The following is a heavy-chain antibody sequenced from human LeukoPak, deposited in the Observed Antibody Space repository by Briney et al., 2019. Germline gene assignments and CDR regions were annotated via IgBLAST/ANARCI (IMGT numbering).Heavy chain of an antibody. V-gene: IGHV1-2*02. CDR1: GYSFTDYY. J-gene: IGHJ6*03. CDR2: INPDSGGT. CDR3: ARGGHYYSYSMDV. Sequence: GASVSVSCTASGYSFTDYYIHWGRQAPGQGLESMGWINPDSGGTNYPQKFQGRVTMTRDTSISTAYMELSRLRSDDTAVYYCARGGHYYSYSMDVWGKGTTVTVSS.